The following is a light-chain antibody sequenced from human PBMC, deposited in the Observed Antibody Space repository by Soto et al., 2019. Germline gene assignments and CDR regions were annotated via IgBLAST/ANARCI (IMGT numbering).Light chain of an antibody. CDR3: QQYGSSTYT. J-gene: IGKJ2*01. CDR2: GAS. V-gene: IGKV3-20*01. Sequence: MVLTQSPGTLSLSPGERATLSCRASQSVSSSYLAWYQQKPGQAPRLLIYGASSRATGIPNRFSGSGSGKDFTLTISRLEPDDFAVYYCQQYGSSTYTFGQGTKLEIK. CDR1: QSVSSSY.